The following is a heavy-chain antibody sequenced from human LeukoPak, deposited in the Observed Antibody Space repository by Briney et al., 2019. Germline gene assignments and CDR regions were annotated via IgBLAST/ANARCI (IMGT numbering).Heavy chain of an antibody. D-gene: IGHD3-16*01. CDR2: IYYTGST. V-gene: IGHV4-39*01. CDR1: GSSITSVSHD. J-gene: IGHJ4*02. Sequence: SETLSLTCTISGSSITSVSHDWGWIRQPPGRGLEWIGDIYYTGSTYYSPSLRSRVTMSVHTSENQFSLRLNSVTAVDTAVYYCARRWGNIVGVTYEYWGQGTLVTVSS. CDR3: ARRWGNIVGVTYEY.